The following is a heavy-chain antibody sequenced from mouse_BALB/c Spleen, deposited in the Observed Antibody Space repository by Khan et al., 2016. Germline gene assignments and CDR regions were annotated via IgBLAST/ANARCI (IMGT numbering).Heavy chain of an antibody. J-gene: IGHJ1*01. CDR3: ARRDYYGSSSWYFDV. V-gene: IGHV9-3-1*01. Sequence: QVQLKQSGPELKKPGETVKISCKASGYTFTNYGMNWVKQAPGKGLKWMGWINTYTGEPTYADDFKGRFAFSLETSASTAYLQINNLKNEDTATYFCARRDYYGSSSWYFDVWGAGTTVTVSS. D-gene: IGHD1-1*01. CDR1: GYTFTNYG. CDR2: INTYTGEP.